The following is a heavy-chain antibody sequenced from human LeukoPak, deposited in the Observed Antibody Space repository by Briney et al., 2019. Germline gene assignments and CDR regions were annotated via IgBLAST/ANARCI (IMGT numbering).Heavy chain of an antibody. J-gene: IGHJ4*02. CDR2: VNPDSGAT. Sequence: ASVKVSCKASGYTFTGNYVHWVRQAPGQGLEWMGWVNPDSGATNYAQKFQGRVTMTRDTAISTAYMELSRLRSDDTAVYYCARDRYTYGEIDNWGQGTLVTVSS. D-gene: IGHD5-18*01. V-gene: IGHV1-2*02. CDR1: GYTFTGNY. CDR3: ARDRYTYGEIDN.